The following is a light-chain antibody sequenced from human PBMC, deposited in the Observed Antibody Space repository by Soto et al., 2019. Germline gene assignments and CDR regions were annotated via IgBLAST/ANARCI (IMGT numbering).Light chain of an antibody. CDR1: NSDVGAWNF. CDR2: DVN. Sequence: QSALTQPRSVSGSPGQSVTLSCTGTNSDVGAWNFVSWYQQHSGKAPKLMIYDVNKRPSGVPDRFSGSKSGNTASLTISGLQAEDETDYYCCAYAGDYTGVFGTGTKVTVL. J-gene: IGLJ1*01. CDR3: CAYAGDYTGV. V-gene: IGLV2-11*01.